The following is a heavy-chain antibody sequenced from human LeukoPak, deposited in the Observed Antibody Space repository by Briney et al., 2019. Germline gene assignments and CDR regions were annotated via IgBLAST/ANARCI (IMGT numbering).Heavy chain of an antibody. Sequence: GGSLRLSCAASGFTLTTYAMTWVRQAPGKGLEWVSGITASGPTTYYADSVKGRFTFSRDNSKNTLYLQMNSLRAEDTAVYYCAKDVMVRGVGGDYWGQGTLVTVSS. CDR3: AKDVMVRGVGGDY. J-gene: IGHJ4*02. D-gene: IGHD3-10*01. V-gene: IGHV3-23*01. CDR2: ITASGPTT. CDR1: GFTLTTYA.